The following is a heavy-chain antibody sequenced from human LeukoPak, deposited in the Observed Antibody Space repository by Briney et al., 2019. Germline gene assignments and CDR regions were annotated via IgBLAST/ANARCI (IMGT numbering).Heavy chain of an antibody. CDR1: GFTVSSNY. CDR2: IYAGDDI. Sequence: PWGSLRLSCAASGFTVSSNYMSWVRQAPGKGLEWVSIIYAGDDIYYADSVKGRFTIYRDNSKNTLYLQMNSLRAEDTAVYYCARGPLIALWFGDWGQGALVTVSS. CDR3: ARGPLIALWFGD. V-gene: IGHV3-53*01. D-gene: IGHD3-10*01. J-gene: IGHJ4*02.